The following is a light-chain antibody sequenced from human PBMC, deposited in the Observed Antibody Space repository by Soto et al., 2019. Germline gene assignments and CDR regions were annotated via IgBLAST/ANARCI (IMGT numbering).Light chain of an antibody. Sequence: EIVMTLSPATLSVSPGERATLSCRASQSVSSYLAWYQQKPGQAPRLLIYGASTRATGIPARFSGSGSGTEFTLTISSLQSEDFAVYYCQQYNIWPSITFGQGTRLEIK. CDR3: QQYNIWPSIT. V-gene: IGKV3-15*01. CDR1: QSVSSY. CDR2: GAS. J-gene: IGKJ5*01.